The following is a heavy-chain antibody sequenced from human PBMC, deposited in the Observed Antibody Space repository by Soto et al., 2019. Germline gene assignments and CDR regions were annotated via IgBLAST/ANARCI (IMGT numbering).Heavy chain of an antibody. CDR3: ARDWLRRDDILTPSWNFNL. Sequence: EVKLLESGGGLVQPGGSLRLSCGVSGFTVTSNGVSWVRQAPGKGLEWVSAISPNGQGIWYADSVKGRFTISRDNSKNTLYLQINNLRPGDTAVYYCARDWLRRDDILTPSWNFNLWGQGTLVTAS. J-gene: IGHJ2*01. CDR2: ISPNGQGI. D-gene: IGHD3-9*01. V-gene: IGHV3-23*01. CDR1: GFTVTSNG.